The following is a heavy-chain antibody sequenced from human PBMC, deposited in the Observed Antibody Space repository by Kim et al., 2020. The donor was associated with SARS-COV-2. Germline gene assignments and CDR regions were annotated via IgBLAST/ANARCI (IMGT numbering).Heavy chain of an antibody. D-gene: IGHD5-12*01. CDR3: ARGGRNSGYDFTRTQPRKNWFDP. V-gene: IGHV4-34*01. CDR2: INHSGST. Sequence: SETLSLTCAVYGGSFSGYYWSWIRQPPGKGLEWIGEINHSGSTNYNPSLKSRVTISVDTSKNQFSLKLSSVTAADTAVYYCARGGRNSGYDFTRTQPRKNWFDPWGQGTLVTVSS. J-gene: IGHJ5*02. CDR1: GGSFSGYY.